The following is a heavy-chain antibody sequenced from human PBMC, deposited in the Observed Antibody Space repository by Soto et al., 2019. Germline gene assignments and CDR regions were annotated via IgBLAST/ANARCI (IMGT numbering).Heavy chain of an antibody. V-gene: IGHV3-7*03. D-gene: IGHD7-27*01. CDR2: IKQDGSEK. CDR3: ARGLTRDAFDI. J-gene: IGHJ3*02. Sequence: GGALRLSCAASGFTFSSYWMSWVRQAPGKGLEWVANIKQDGSEKYYVDSVKGRFTISRDNAKNSLYLQMNSLRAEDTAVYYCARGLTRDAFDIWGKGTMVTVSS. CDR1: GFTFSSYW.